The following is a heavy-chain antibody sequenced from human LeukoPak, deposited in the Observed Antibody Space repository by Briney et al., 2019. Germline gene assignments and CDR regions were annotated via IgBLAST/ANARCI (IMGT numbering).Heavy chain of an antibody. CDR2: IRSKANSYAT. Sequence: GGSLRLSCAASGFTFSGSAMHWVRQASGKGLEWVGRIRSKANSYATAYAASVKGRFTISRDDSKNTAYLQMNSLKTDDTAVYYCTRHAVGKYCGGDCGSDYWGQGTLVTVSS. D-gene: IGHD2-21*02. V-gene: IGHV3-73*01. CDR1: GFTFSGSA. CDR3: TRHAVGKYCGGDCGSDY. J-gene: IGHJ4*02.